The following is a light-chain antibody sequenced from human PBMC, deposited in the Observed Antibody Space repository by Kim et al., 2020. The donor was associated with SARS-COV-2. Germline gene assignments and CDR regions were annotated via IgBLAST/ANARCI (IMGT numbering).Light chain of an antibody. J-gene: IGLJ1*01. CDR2: RND. CDR3: AAWDDSLNGYV. Sequence: GQLIIISCSGSTSNIGTHSLTWCQHLPGTAPNLLIFRNDRRPSGVPDQFSGSKSGSSASLAISGLQSDDEAEYYCAAWDDSLNGYVFATGTKVTVL. V-gene: IGLV1-44*01. CDR1: TSNIGTHS.